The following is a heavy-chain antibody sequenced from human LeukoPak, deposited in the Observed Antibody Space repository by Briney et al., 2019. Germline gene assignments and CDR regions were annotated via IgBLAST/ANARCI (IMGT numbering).Heavy chain of an antibody. D-gene: IGHD3-16*02. CDR3: AKGNLDYVWGSYRSSSDY. Sequence: GGSLRLSCAASGFTFSSYAMSWVRQAPGKGLEWVSAISGSGGSTYCADSVKGRFTISRDNSKNTLYLQMNSLRAEDTAVYYCAKGNLDYVWGSYRSSSDYWGQGTLVTVSS. J-gene: IGHJ4*02. CDR2: ISGSGGST. V-gene: IGHV3-23*01. CDR1: GFTFSSYA.